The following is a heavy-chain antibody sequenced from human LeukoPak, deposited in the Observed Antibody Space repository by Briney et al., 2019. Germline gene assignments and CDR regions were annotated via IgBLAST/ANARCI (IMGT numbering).Heavy chain of an antibody. D-gene: IGHD6-19*01. CDR2: IYYSGST. CDR1: GGSISSYY. CDR3: ARGHPPDSSGIDY. V-gene: IGHV4-59*01. J-gene: IGHJ4*02. Sequence: SETLSLTCTVSGGSISSYYWSWIRQPPGKGLEWIGYIYYSGSTNYNPSLKSRVTISVETSKNEFSLKLRSVTAADTAVYYCARGHPPDSSGIDYWGQGTLVTVSS.